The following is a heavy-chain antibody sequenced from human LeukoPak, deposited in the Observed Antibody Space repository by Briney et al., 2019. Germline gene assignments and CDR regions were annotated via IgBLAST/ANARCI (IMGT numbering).Heavy chain of an antibody. J-gene: IGHJ4*02. CDR1: GGSISSYY. D-gene: IGHD3-9*01. V-gene: IGHV4-59*01. Sequence: PSETLSLTCTVSGGSISSYYWSWIRQPPGKGLEWIGYIYYSGSTNYNPSLKSRVTISVDTSKNQFSLKLSSVTAADTAVYYCARQSEGYYDILTGYYSYYFDYWGQGTLVTVSS. CDR3: ARQSEGYYDILTGYYSYYFDY. CDR2: IYYSGST.